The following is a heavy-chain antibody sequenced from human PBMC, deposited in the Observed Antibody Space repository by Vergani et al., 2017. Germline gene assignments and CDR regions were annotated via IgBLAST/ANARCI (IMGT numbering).Heavy chain of an antibody. J-gene: IGHJ6*02. Sequence: EVQLLQSEGAVVQPGGSLRLSCVASGFTFSSHAMSWVRQGHGQGLEWVSSIKNTGDSTHYADSVKGRFTISRDNSKNTLYLQMNSLRAEDTAVYYCASRYSSGWYEVPYYYYGMYVWGQGTTVTVSS. D-gene: IGHD6-19*01. V-gene: IGHV3-23*01. CDR2: IKNTGDST. CDR1: GFTFSSHA. CDR3: ASRYSSGWYEVPYYYYGMYV.